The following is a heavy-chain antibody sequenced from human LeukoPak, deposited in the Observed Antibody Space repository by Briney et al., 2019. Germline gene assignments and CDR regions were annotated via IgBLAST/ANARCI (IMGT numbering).Heavy chain of an antibody. J-gene: IGHJ4*02. CDR1: GFTFSDYA. CDR3: AKGYYYGSGTPFYFDF. V-gene: IGHV3-30*18. Sequence: GGSLRLSCAASGFTFSDYAMHWVRQAPGKGLEWVAVISYDGSNKYYADSVKGRFTISRDNSKNTLYLQMNSLRAEDTTVYYCAKGYYYGSGTPFYFDFWGQGTLVTVSS. D-gene: IGHD3-10*01. CDR2: ISYDGSNK.